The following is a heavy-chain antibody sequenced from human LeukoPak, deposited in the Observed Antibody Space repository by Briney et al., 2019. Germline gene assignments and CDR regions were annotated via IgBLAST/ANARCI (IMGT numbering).Heavy chain of an antibody. CDR3: ARHRGSGSPHFDY. CDR1: GDSITNYY. CDR2: IYSSGST. J-gene: IGHJ4*02. Sequence: PSETLSLTCTVSGDSITNYYWSWIRQSPGKGLEWIGYIYSSGSTKYNPSLKSRVTISVDTSKIQFSLKLSSVTAADTAVYYCARHRGSGSPHFDYWGQGTLVTVSS. V-gene: IGHV4-59*08. D-gene: IGHD3-10*01.